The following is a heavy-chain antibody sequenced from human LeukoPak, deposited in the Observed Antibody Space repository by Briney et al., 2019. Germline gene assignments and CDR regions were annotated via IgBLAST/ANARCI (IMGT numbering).Heavy chain of an antibody. CDR1: GGSISSSNW. V-gene: IGHV4-4*02. CDR2: IYHSGST. Sequence: SGTLSLTCAVSGGSISSSNWWSWVRQPPGKGLEWIGEIYHSGSTNYNPSLKSRVTISVDKSKNQFSLKLSSVTAADTAVYYCARTQTFDPWFGELGFDPWGQGTLVTVSS. J-gene: IGHJ5*02. CDR3: ARTQTFDPWFGELGFDP. D-gene: IGHD3-10*01.